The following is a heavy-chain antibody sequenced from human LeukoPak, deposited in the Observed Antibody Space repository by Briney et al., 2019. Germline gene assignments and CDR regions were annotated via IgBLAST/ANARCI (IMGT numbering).Heavy chain of an antibody. CDR2: IKSKTDGGTT. D-gene: IGHD3-9*01. CDR1: GFTFSNAW. CDR3: AEDVIRDFDWLNDY. V-gene: IGHV3-15*01. J-gene: IGHJ4*02. Sequence: PGGSLRLSCAASGFTFSNAWMSWLRQAPGKGLEWLGCIKSKTDGGTTEYSAPVKGRFTISRDDSKNTLYLQMNSLKTEDTAFFFRAEDVIRDFDWLNDYWGQGTLVTVSS.